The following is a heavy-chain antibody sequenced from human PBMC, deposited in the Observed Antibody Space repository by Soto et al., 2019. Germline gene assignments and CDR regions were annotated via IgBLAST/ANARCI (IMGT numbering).Heavy chain of an antibody. CDR3: VRSGYSYGFGYYYDY. Sequence: SETLSLTCTVSGGSISRYYWSWIRQPPGKGLEWIGYIYYDGTTSYSPSLKSRVTISVDTSNNQFSLRLSSVTAADTAVYYCVRSGYSYGFGYYYDYWGQGTLVTVSS. CDR1: GGSISRYY. CDR2: IYYDGTT. D-gene: IGHD5-18*01. J-gene: IGHJ4*02. V-gene: IGHV4-59*01.